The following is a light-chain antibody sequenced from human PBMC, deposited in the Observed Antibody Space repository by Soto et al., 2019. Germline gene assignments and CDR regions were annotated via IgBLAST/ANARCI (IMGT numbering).Light chain of an antibody. CDR2: GAS. J-gene: IGKJ3*01. CDR3: QQYYSSPFT. Sequence: EIVMTQSPATLSVSPGERATLSCRASQSVSNKLAWYQQKPGQAPRLLIFGASSRATGIPARFSGSGSGTDFTLTISSLQSEDFAVYYCQQYYSSPFTFGPGTKVEIK. CDR1: QSVSNK. V-gene: IGKV3-15*01.